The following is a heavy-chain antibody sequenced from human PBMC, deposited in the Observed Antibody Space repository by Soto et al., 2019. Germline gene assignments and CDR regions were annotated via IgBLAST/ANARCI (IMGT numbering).Heavy chain of an antibody. CDR2: IGGNGADT. CDR1: GFIFRNYA. V-gene: IGHV3-23*04. Sequence: EVQLVESGGGLVQPGGSLRLSCAASGFIFRNYAMSWVRQAPGKGLEWVSAIGGNGADTYYADSVKGRFTISRDNSKNTLYLQMNSLRAEDTAVYFCAIPSGLTVTGPDYWGQGTLVTVSS. J-gene: IGHJ4*02. CDR3: AIPSGLTVTGPDY. D-gene: IGHD6-19*01.